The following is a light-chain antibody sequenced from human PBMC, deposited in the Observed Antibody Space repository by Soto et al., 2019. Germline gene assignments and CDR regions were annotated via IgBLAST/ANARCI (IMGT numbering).Light chain of an antibody. V-gene: IGKV1-5*01. CDR2: DAS. Sequence: DIQMTQSPSSLSASMGDRVAITCRASQAISSWLAWYQQKPGKAPKLLIYDASSLESGVPSRFSGSGSGTEFTLTISSLQPDDFATYYCQQYNSYSWTFGQGIKVDIK. J-gene: IGKJ1*01. CDR1: QAISSW. CDR3: QQYNSYSWT.